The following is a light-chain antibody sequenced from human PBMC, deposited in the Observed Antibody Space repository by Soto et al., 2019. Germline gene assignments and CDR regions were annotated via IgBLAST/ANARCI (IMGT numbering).Light chain of an antibody. CDR3: CLYAGSNNFPYV. V-gene: IGLV2-8*01. J-gene: IGLJ1*01. CDR2: EVS. Sequence: QSALTQPPSASGSPGQSVTISCTGTSSDVGGYNYVSWYQQHPGKAPKLMIYEVSKRPSGVPDRFSGSKSGNTASLTVSGLQAEDEADYYCCLYAGSNNFPYVFGTGTKVTVL. CDR1: SSDVGGYNY.